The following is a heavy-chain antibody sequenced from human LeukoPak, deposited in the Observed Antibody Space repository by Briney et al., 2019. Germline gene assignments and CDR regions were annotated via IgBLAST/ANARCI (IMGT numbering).Heavy chain of an antibody. V-gene: IGHV1-46*01. CDR2: IDPSGGST. J-gene: IGHJ5*02. D-gene: IGHD2-2*01. CDR1: GYTFTSYY. Sequence: EASVKVSCKASGYTFTSYYMHWVRQAPGQGLEWMGIIDPSGGSTSYAQKFQGRVTMTRDMSTSTVYMELSSLRSEDTAVYHCARGDIVVVPAAMTGWFDPWGQGTLVTVSS. CDR3: ARGDIVVVPAAMTGWFDP.